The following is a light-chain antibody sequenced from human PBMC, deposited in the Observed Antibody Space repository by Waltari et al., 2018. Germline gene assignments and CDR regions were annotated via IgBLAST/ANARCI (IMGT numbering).Light chain of an antibody. CDR2: QDT. CDR3: QAWDINTVV. V-gene: IGLV3-1*01. Sequence: SFDLTQPPSVSVSPGQTASITCPGYKLGVQYTCWYQQRPGQSPVLVIFQDTKRPSGIPDRFSGSNSGNTATLTISGTQALDEADYYCQAWDINTVVFGGGTKLTVL. J-gene: IGLJ2*01. CDR1: KLGVQY.